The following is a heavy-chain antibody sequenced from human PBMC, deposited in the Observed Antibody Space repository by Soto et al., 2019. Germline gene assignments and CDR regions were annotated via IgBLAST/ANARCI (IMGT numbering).Heavy chain of an antibody. J-gene: IGHJ4*02. V-gene: IGHV3-23*01. CDR2: ISGSGGST. Sequence: VQLLESGGGLVQPGGSLRRSCAASGFTFSSYAMRWVRQAPGKGLEWVSAISGSGGSTYYADSGKGRFTISRDNSKNTLDLKMNSLRDEDTALYYCARRGSGSYYDYWGQGTLVTVSS. CDR3: ARRGSGSYYDY. CDR1: GFTFSSYA. D-gene: IGHD1-26*01.